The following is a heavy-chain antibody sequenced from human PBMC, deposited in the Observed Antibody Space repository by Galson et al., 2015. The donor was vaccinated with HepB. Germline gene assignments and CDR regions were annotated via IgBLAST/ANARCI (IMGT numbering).Heavy chain of an antibody. J-gene: IGHJ4*02. D-gene: IGHD3-10*01. Sequence: SLRLSCAASGFTFGDYAMSWFRQAPGKGLEWVGFIRSKAYGGTTEYAASVKGRFTISRDDSKSIAYLQMNSLKTEDTAVYYCTRAWVGWDSGSLNFDYWGQGTLVTVSS. CDR3: TRAWVGWDSGSLNFDY. V-gene: IGHV3-49*03. CDR2: IRSKAYGGTT. CDR1: GFTFGDYA.